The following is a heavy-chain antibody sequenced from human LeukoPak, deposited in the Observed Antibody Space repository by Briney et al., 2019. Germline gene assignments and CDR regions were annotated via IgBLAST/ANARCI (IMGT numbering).Heavy chain of an antibody. Sequence: SETLSLTCAVYGGSFSGYYWTWIRQPPGKGLEWIGDINHTGSTNYNPSLKSRVTISVDTSKNQFSLKLSSVTAADTAVYYCARDLPYYYGSSGYLSGAFDIWGQGTMVTVSS. CDR1: GGSFSGYY. D-gene: IGHD3-22*01. V-gene: IGHV4-34*01. CDR3: ARDLPYYYGSSGYLSGAFDI. J-gene: IGHJ3*02. CDR2: INHTGST.